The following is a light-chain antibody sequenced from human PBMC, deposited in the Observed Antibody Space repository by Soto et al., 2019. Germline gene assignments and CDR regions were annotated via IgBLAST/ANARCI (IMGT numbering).Light chain of an antibody. CDR3: QQYNSYPYT. Sequence: DIQMTQSPSTLSASVGDRVPITCRASQSISSWLAWYQQKPGKAPKLLLYKASSLESGVPSRFSGSGSGTAFTLTISSLQPDDFATYYCQQYNSYPYTFGQGTKLEIK. CDR1: QSISSW. J-gene: IGKJ2*01. CDR2: KAS. V-gene: IGKV1-5*03.